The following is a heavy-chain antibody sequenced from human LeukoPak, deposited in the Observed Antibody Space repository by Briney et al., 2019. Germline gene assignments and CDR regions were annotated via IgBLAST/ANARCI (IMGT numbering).Heavy chain of an antibody. D-gene: IGHD3-10*01. CDR3: AREEMYYGSGSFDY. J-gene: IGHJ4*02. Sequence: SETLSLTCTVSGGSISSYYWSWIRQPAGKGLEWIGRIYTSGSTNYNPSLKSRVTMSVDTSKNQFSLKLSSVTAADTAVYYCAREEMYYGSGSFDYWGQGTLVTVSS. CDR1: GGSISSYY. CDR2: IYTSGST. V-gene: IGHV4-4*07.